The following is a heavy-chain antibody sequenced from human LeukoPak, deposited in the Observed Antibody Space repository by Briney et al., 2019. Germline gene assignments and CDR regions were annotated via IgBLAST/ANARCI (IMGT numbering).Heavy chain of an antibody. J-gene: IGHJ5*02. D-gene: IGHD2-15*01. CDR2: INPNSGGT. CDR1: GYTFTGYY. V-gene: IGHV1-2*04. Sequence: GASVKVSCKASGYTFTGYYMHWVRQALGQGLEWMGWINPNSGGTNYAQKFQGWVTMTRDTSISTAYMELSRLRSDDTAVYYCARSEPVVAARSWFDPWGQGTLVTVSS. CDR3: ARSEPVVAARSWFDP.